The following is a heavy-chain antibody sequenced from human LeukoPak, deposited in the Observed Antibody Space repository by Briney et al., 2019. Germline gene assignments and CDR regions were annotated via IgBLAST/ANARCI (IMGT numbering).Heavy chain of an antibody. D-gene: IGHD6-19*01. Sequence: PGGSLRLSCTASGFTFGDYAMSWVRQAPGKGLEWVGFIRSKAYGGTTEYAASVKGRFTISRDDSKSIAYLQMNSLKTEDTAVYYCTRETGWYYFDYWGQGTLVTVSS. CDR1: GFTFGDYA. V-gene: IGHV3-49*04. CDR2: IRSKAYGGTT. CDR3: TRETGWYYFDY. J-gene: IGHJ4*02.